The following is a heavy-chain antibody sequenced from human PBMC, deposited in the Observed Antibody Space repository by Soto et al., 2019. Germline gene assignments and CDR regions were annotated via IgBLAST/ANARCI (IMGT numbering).Heavy chain of an antibody. D-gene: IGHD5-12*01. V-gene: IGHV4-31*03. CDR2: IAYSGST. CDR1: GGSISSGGYY. J-gene: IGHJ4*02. Sequence: QVQLQESGPGLVKPSQTLSLTCTVSGGSISSGGYYWSWIRQHPGKGLEWIGYIAYSGSTYYIPSLKSRVTISVDTSKIQSSLKLSSVTAADTAVYYCARGGDSGDDRPFDYWGQGTLVTVSS. CDR3: ARGGDSGDDRPFDY.